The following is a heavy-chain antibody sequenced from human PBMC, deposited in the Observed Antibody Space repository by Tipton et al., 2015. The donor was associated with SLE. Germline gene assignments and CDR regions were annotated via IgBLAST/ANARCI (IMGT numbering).Heavy chain of an antibody. CDR2: IYRSGIT. CDR3: ARGPPFMEWERNWFDP. Sequence: LRLSCTVSGGSISNYHWSWIRQPPGKRLEWIAYIYRSGITNYNPSLQSRVTISVDRSKNQFSLKLTSVTAADTAVYYCARGPPFMEWERNWFDPWGQGTQVTVSS. J-gene: IGHJ5*02. D-gene: IGHD3-3*02. CDR1: GGSISNYH. V-gene: IGHV4-59*01.